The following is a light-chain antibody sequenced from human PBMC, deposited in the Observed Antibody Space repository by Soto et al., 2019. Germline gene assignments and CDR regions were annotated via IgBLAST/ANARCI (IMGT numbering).Light chain of an antibody. CDR1: QSITTY. CDR3: QQTCSAPPT. V-gene: IGKV1-39*01. Sequence: DIQMTQSPSSLSASVGDRVTITCRASQSITTYLNWYQQKPGKAPKLLIYAASSLQSGGPSSFSGSGSGTDFTLTIRSLQPEDFATYYCQQTCSAPPTFGGGTKVEIK. CDR2: AAS. J-gene: IGKJ4*01.